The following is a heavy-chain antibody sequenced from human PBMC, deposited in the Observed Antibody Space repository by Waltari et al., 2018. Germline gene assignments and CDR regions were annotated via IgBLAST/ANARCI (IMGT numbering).Heavy chain of an antibody. CDR2: IDYSGST. D-gene: IGHD3-10*01. J-gene: IGHJ6*03. Sequence: QLQLQESGPGLVKPSETLSLTCSVSGGSISSSSYHWGWIRQSPGQGLEWIGTIDYSGSTYYNPSLKSRVTISVDTSKNQFSLELRPVTAADTAVYYCARGTWDLGGSGFRYYYYYMDVWGKGTTVTISS. CDR3: ARGTWDLGGSGFRYYYYYMDV. V-gene: IGHV4-39*07. CDR1: GGSISSSSYH.